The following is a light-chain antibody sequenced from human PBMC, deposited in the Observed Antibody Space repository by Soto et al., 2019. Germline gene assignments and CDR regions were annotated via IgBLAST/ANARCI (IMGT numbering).Light chain of an antibody. Sequence: EIVMTQSPATLSVSPGERATLSCRASQSVSSNLAWYQQKPGQAPGLLIYGASTRATGIPARFSGSGSGTEFTLTISSLQSEDFAVYYCQQYNNWPFTFGGGTKVEIK. CDR2: GAS. V-gene: IGKV3D-15*01. CDR3: QQYNNWPFT. CDR1: QSVSSN. J-gene: IGKJ4*01.